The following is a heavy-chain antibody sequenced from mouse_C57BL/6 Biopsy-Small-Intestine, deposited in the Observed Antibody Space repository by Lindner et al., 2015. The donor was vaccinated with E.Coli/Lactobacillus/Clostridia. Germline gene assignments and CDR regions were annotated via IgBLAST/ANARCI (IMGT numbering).Heavy chain of an antibody. Sequence: VQLQESGGGLVQPKGSLKLSCAASGFSFNTYAMNWVRQAPGKGLEWLARIRSKSNNYATYYADSVKDRFTISRDDSESMLYLQMNNLKAEDTAMYCCARSGTTWFTHWGQGTLVTVSA. CDR1: GFSFNTYA. D-gene: IGHD4-1*01. V-gene: IGHV10-1*01. CDR2: IRSKSNNYAT. CDR3: ARSGTTWFTH. J-gene: IGHJ3*01.